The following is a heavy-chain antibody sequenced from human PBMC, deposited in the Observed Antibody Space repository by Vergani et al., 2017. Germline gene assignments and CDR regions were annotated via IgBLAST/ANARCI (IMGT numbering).Heavy chain of an antibody. CDR1: GFTFSTYS. CDR2: ISSSSSTI. V-gene: IGHV3-48*02. Sequence: EVQLVESGGGLVQPGGSLRLSCAASGFTFSTYSMNWVRQAPGKGLEWVSYISSSSSTIYYADSVKGRFTISRDNAKNSLYLKVNSLRDEDTAVYYCAREDDFWSGSYYYYYMDVWGKGTTVTVSS. D-gene: IGHD3-3*01. J-gene: IGHJ6*03. CDR3: AREDDFWSGSYYYYYMDV.